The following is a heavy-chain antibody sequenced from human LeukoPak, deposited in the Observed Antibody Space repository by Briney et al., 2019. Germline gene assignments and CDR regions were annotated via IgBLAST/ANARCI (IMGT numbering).Heavy chain of an antibody. CDR1: GFTFINYW. CDR2: INNDGSDT. CDR3: ARGYFGPEF. Sequence: GGSLRLSCEASGFTFINYWMHWVRQAPGKGLVWVSRINNDGSDTTYADAVKGRFTFSRDNAKNTLYLQMNRLRAEDTAVYYCARGYFGPEFWGQGTLVTVSS. J-gene: IGHJ4*02. V-gene: IGHV3-74*01. D-gene: IGHD3-9*01.